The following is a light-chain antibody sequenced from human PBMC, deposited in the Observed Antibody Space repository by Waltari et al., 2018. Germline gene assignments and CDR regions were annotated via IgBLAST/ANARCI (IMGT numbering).Light chain of an antibody. V-gene: IGKV2-30*02. CDR2: EVS. Sequence: EVVMTQSPLSLPITLGQPASISCRSSQSLVHSNGNTYLSWYQQKPGQPPRRLIYEVSNQDSGVPDRFSGSGAGTDFTLKISRVEAEDVGIYYCGQGTHLPFTFGPGTKLDIK. CDR1: QSLVHSNGNTY. CDR3: GQGTHLPFT. J-gene: IGKJ3*01.